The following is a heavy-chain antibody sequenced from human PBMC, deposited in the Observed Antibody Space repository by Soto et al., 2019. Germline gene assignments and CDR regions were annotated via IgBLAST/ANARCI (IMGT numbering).Heavy chain of an antibody. CDR3: ARQGYHSGYSDY. CDR2: IIPILGIA. D-gene: IGHD5-12*01. CDR1: GGTFSSYT. J-gene: IGHJ4*02. V-gene: IGHV1-69*02. Sequence: SVKVSCKASGGTFSSYTISWVRQAPGQGLEWMGRIIPILGIANYAQKFQGRVTITADKSTSTAYMELRSLRSDDTAVYYCARQGYHSGYSDYWGQGTLVTVSS.